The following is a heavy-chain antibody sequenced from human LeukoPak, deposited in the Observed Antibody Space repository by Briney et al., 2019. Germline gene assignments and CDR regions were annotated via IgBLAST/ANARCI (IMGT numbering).Heavy chain of an antibody. Sequence: PSETLSLTCTVSGGYIKSYYWTWIRQPAGKGLEWIGRIYTSGATDYNPSLKSRVTMSVDTSENQFSLNLNSVTAADTALYYRARDLAGYSSGWAFDYWGQGILVTVSS. V-gene: IGHV4-4*07. CDR1: GGYIKSYY. D-gene: IGHD6-19*01. CDR3: ARDLAGYSSGWAFDY. J-gene: IGHJ4*02. CDR2: IYTSGAT.